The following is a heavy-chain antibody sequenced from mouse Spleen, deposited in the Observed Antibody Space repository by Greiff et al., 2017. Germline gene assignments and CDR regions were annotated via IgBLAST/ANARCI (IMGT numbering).Heavy chain of an antibody. CDR1: GYTFTSYT. Sequence: VQLQESGAELARPGASVKMSCKASGYTFTSYTMHWVKQRPGQGLEWIGYINPSSGYTKYNQKFKDKATLTADKSSSTAYMQLSSLTSEDSAVYYCARLGLFDYWGQGTTLTVSS. CDR2: INPSSGYT. V-gene: IGHV1-4*01. CDR3: ARLGLFDY. J-gene: IGHJ2*01.